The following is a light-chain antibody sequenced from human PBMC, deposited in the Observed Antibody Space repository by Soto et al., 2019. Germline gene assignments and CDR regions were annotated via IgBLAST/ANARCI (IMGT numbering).Light chain of an antibody. J-gene: IGKJ4*01. V-gene: IGKV3-11*01. CDR3: QPRSQLPLT. CDR1: QSVSNF. CDR2: DAS. Sequence: EIVLTQSPATLSLSPGERATLSGRASQSVSNFLAWSQRRPGQAPRLLIYDASNRATGIPARFSGSGSGTDFTLTISSIEPEDFGVYYCQPRSQLPLTFGGGTNVEIK.